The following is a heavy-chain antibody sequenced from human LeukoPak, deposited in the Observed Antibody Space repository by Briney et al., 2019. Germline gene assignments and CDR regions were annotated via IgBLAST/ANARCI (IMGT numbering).Heavy chain of an antibody. CDR2: ISYDGSNK. CDR1: GFTFSSCA. J-gene: IGHJ4*02. CDR3: AKSLRGYYYDSSGYTPIDY. V-gene: IGHV3-30-3*02. D-gene: IGHD3-22*01. Sequence: PGGSLRLSCAASGFTFSSCAMHWVRQAPGKGLEWVAVISYDGSNKYYADSVKGRFTISRDNSKNTLYLQMNSLRAEDTAVYYCAKSLRGYYYDSSGYTPIDYWGQGTLVTVSS.